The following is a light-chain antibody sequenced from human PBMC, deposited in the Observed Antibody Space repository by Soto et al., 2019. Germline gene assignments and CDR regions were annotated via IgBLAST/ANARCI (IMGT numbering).Light chain of an antibody. J-gene: IGKJ4*01. CDR1: PSVSSRS. CDR2: GAS. V-gene: IGKV3-20*01. Sequence: EIQLTQSPGTLSLSPGEGATLSCRASPSVSSRSLAWYQQRPGQAPRLLIYGASNRATGIPDRFGGSVSGTDFTLTISRLEPEDFAVYYCQQYDTSSLTFGGGTRVEIK. CDR3: QQYDTSSLT.